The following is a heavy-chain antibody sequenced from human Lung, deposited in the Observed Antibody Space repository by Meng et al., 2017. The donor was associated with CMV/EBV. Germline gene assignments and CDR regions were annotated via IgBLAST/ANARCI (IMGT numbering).Heavy chain of an antibody. CDR2: IYYSGST. Sequence: XXXLTXXVSGGSISSSSYYWGWIRQPPGKGLEWIGSIYYSGSTYYNPSLKSRVTISLETSKNQFSLKLSSVTAADTAVYYCAKENYDSSGDDAFDIWSQGTMVTVSS. CDR1: GGSISSSSYY. D-gene: IGHD3-22*01. J-gene: IGHJ3*02. CDR3: AKENYDSSGDDAFDI. V-gene: IGHV4-39*07.